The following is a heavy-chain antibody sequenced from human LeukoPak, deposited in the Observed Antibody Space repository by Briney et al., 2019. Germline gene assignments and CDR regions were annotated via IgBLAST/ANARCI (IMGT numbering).Heavy chain of an antibody. V-gene: IGHV4-59*01. D-gene: IGHD6-19*01. CDR1: GGSISRYY. CDR3: ARGRGSGWYDWAFDI. CDR2: IYYSGST. Sequence: SETLSLTCTVSGGSISRYYWSWIRQPPGKGLEWIGYIYYSGSTNYNPSLESRVTISVDTSKNQFSLKLSSVTAADTAVYYCARGRGSGWYDWAFDIWGQGTMVTVSS. J-gene: IGHJ3*02.